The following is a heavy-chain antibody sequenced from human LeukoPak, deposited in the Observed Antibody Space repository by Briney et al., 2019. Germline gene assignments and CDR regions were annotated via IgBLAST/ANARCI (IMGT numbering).Heavy chain of an antibody. CDR1: GFTFSDYY. CDR2: ISSSSSHT. J-gene: IGHJ4*02. CDR3: AKERVTGFGVITYYFDY. Sequence: GGSLRLSCAASGFTFSDYYMSWIRQAPGKGLEWVSYISSSSSHTNYADSVKGRFTISRDNAKNSLYLQMNSLRAEDTAVYYCAKERVTGFGVITYYFDYWGQGTLVTVSS. V-gene: IGHV3-11*06. D-gene: IGHD3-3*01.